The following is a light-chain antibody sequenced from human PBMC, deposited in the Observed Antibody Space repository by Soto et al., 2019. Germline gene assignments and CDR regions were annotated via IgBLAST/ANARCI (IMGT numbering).Light chain of an antibody. CDR1: QAIRTD. V-gene: IGKV1-6*01. J-gene: IGKJ1*01. Sequence: AIQVTQSPSSLSASVGDRVTITCRASQAIRTDLGWYQQKPGKAPKLLIFAASNLHSGVPSRFSGSGSGTDFTLTIHTLQAEDFATYYCLQQYNYPRTFGQGTKVEL. CDR3: LQQYNYPRT. CDR2: AAS.